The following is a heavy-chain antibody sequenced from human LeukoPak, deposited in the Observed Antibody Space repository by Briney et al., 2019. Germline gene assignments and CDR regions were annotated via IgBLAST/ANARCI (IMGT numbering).Heavy chain of an antibody. CDR3: ARALTGYNYDFDY. CDR1: GYIFTNYY. CDR2: INPSVGST. V-gene: IGHV1-2*02. Sequence: ASVKVSCKASGYIFTNYYMSWVRQAPGQGLEWMGLINPSVGSTRYAQKFQGRVTMTRDTSISTAYMELSRLRSDDTAVYYCARALTGYNYDFDYWGQGTLVTVSS. D-gene: IGHD3-9*01. J-gene: IGHJ4*02.